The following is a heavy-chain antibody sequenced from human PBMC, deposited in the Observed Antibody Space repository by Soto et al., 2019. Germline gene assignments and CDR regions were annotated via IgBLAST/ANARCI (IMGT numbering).Heavy chain of an antibody. CDR1: GGSISSYY. D-gene: IGHD6-6*01. CDR2: IYYSGST. V-gene: IGHV4-59*01. CDR3: ARETDSSSSGPHFDY. Sequence: SETLSLTCTVSGGSISSYYWSWIRQPPGKGLEWIGYIYYSGSTNYNPSLKSRVTISVDTSKNQFSLKLSSVTAADTAVYYCARETDSSSSGPHFDYWGQGTLVTVSS. J-gene: IGHJ4*02.